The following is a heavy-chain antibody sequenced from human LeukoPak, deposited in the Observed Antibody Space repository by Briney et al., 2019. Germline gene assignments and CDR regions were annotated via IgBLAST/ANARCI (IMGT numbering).Heavy chain of an antibody. CDR1: GGTFSSYA. D-gene: IGHD6-19*01. CDR3: ARQGSSGWWVFGY. CDR2: IIPIFGTA. Sequence: SVKVSCKASGGTFSSYAISWVRQAPGQGLEWMGGIIPIFGTANYAQKFQGRVTSTTDESTSTAYMELSSLRSEDTAVYYCARQGSSGWWVFGYWGQGTLVTVSS. V-gene: IGHV1-69*05. J-gene: IGHJ4*02.